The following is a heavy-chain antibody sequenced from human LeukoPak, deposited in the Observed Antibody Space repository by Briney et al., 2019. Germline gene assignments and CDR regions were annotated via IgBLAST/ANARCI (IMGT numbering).Heavy chain of an antibody. CDR1: GYTFTSYG. CDR2: ISAYNGNT. J-gene: IGHJ3*02. Sequence: ASVKVSCKASGYTFTSYGISWVRRAPGQGLEWMGWISAYNGNTNYAQKLQGRVTMTTDTSTSTAYMELRSLRSDDTAVYYCARVGVLRYFDWLRKNAFDIWGQGTMVTVSS. CDR3: ARVGVLRYFDWLRKNAFDI. D-gene: IGHD3-9*01. V-gene: IGHV1-18*04.